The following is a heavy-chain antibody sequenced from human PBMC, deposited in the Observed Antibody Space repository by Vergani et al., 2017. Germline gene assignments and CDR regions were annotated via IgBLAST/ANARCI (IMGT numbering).Heavy chain of an antibody. J-gene: IGHJ6*02. CDR1: GFTFSSYW. CDR3: ASISSSTSCYASYGMDV. V-gene: IGHV3-74*01. D-gene: IGHD2-2*01. CDR2: INSDGSST. Sequence: EVQLVESGGGLVQPGGSLRLSCAASGFTFSSYWMHWVRQAPGKGLVWVSRINSDGSSTRYADSVKGRFTISRDNAKNTLYLQMNSLRAEDTAVYYCASISSSTSCYASYGMDVWGQGTTVTVSS.